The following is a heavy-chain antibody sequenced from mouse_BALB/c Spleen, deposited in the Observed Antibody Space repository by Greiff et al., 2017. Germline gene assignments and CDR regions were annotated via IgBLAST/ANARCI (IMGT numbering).Heavy chain of an antibody. V-gene: IGHV1-4*01. J-gene: IGHJ3*01. CDR1: GYTFTSYT. Sequence: VQLHQSGAELARPGASVKMSCKASGYTFTSYTMHWVKPRPGQGLEWIGYINPSSGYTNYNQKFKDKATLTADKSSSTAYMQLSSLTSEDSAVYYCARGLGDYHEGFAYWGQGTLVTVSA. CDR2: INPSSGYT. CDR3: ARGLGDYHEGFAY. D-gene: IGHD1-1*01.